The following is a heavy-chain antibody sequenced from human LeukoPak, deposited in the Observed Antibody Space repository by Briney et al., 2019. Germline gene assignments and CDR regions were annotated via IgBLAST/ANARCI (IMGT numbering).Heavy chain of an antibody. Sequence: GGSLRLSCAASGFTFTNYAMSWVRQAPGKGLEWVSAISARGDNTYYADSVKGRFSISRDNSQNTKYLQMNSLRAEDTAIYYCAKAYHYGAGGSFDYWGQGILVTVSS. V-gene: IGHV3-23*01. D-gene: IGHD3-10*01. CDR2: ISARGDNT. CDR1: GFTFTNYA. CDR3: AKAYHYGAGGSFDY. J-gene: IGHJ4*02.